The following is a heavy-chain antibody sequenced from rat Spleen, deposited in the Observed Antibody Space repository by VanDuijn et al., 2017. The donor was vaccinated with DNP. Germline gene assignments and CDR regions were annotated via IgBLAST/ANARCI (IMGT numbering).Heavy chain of an antibody. CDR2: IWGGEST. Sequence: QVQLKESGPGLVQPSQTLSLTCTVSGFSLTSYHVSWVRQPPGKGLEWMGGIWGGESTYYNSALKSRLSISRDTSKSQVFLKMNSLQTEDTAIYYCTRDGPSYYSSHISFAYWGQGTLVTVSS. J-gene: IGHJ3*01. V-gene: IGHV2S1*01. D-gene: IGHD1-2*01. CDR3: TRDGPSYYSSHISFAY. CDR1: GFSLTSYH.